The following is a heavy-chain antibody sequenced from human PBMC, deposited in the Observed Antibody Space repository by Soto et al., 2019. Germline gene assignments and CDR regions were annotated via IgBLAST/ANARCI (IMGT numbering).Heavy chain of an antibody. V-gene: IGHV4-59*01. CDR1: GGSISSYY. D-gene: IGHD6-13*01. CDR3: ARGTGSSWYIDY. J-gene: IGHJ4*02. CDR2: IYYSGST. Sequence: QVQLQESGPGLVKPSETLSLTCTVSGGSISSYYWSWIRQPPGKGLEWIGYIYYSGSTNSNPSLKSRVTISVDTSKNQFSLKLSSVTAADTAVYYCARGTGSSWYIDYWGQGTLVTVSS.